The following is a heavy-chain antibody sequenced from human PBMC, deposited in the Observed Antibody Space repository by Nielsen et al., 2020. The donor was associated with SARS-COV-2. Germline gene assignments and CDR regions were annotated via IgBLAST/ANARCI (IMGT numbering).Heavy chain of an antibody. J-gene: IGHJ5*02. CDR2: IYYSGST. Sequence: SETLSLTCAVYGGSFSGYYWSWIRQHPGKGLEWIGYIYYSGSTYYNPSLKSRVTISVDTSKNQFSLKLSSVTAADTAVYYCARLDRLLLGWFDPWGQGTLVTVSS. CDR1: GGSFSGYY. D-gene: IGHD4-23*01. CDR3: ARLDRLLLGWFDP. V-gene: IGHV4-31*11.